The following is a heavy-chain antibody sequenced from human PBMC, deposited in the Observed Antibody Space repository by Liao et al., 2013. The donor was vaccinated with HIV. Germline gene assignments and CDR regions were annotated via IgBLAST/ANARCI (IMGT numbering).Heavy chain of an antibody. D-gene: IGHD3-3*01. V-gene: IGHV4-39*07. CDR1: GGSISSTNYY. Sequence: QVQLQESGPGLVKPSETLSLTCTVSGGSISSTNYYWGWIRQPPGKGLEWIGSIYFVGTTQYNPSLKSRVTITRDTSKNQFSLKVTSVTAADTAIYYCSRIRKRLASMTVVVIGGFDFWSQGTKVTVSS. CDR3: SRIRKRLASMTVVVIGGFDF. CDR2: IYFVGTT. J-gene: IGHJ3*01.